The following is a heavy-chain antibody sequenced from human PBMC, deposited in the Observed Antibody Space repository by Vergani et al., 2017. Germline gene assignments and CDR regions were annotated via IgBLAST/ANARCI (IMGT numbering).Heavy chain of an antibody. D-gene: IGHD3-3*02. CDR3: ASVSVASDWFDP. V-gene: IGHV4-39*07. Sequence: QLQLQESGPGLVKPSETLSLTCTVSGGSISSSSYYWGWLRQPPGKGLEWIGSIYYSGSTYYNPSLKSRVTISVDTSKNQCSLKLSSGTAADTAVYYCASVSVASDWFDPWGQGTLVTVSS. CDR1: GGSISSSSYY. CDR2: IYYSGST. J-gene: IGHJ5*02.